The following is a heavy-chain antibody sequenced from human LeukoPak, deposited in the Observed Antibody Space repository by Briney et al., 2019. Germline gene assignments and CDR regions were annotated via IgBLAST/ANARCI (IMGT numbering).Heavy chain of an antibody. CDR1: GGSFSGYY. CDR3: VRAPYSSSWYPYYYYGMDV. Sequence: SETLSLTCAVYGGSFSGYYWSWIRQPPGKGLEWIGEINHSGSTNYNPSLKSRVTISVDTSKNQFSLKLSSVTAADTAVYYCVRAPYSSSWYPYYYYGMDVWGQGTTVTVSS. V-gene: IGHV4-34*01. D-gene: IGHD6-13*01. CDR2: INHSGST. J-gene: IGHJ6*02.